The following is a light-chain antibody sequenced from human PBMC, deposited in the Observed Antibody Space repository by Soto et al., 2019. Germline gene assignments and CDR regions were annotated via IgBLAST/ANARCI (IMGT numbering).Light chain of an antibody. Sequence: DIQMTQSPSTLSASVGDGVTITCRASQNIDNHLNWYQQKPGKALKVLIFQTSRLQSGVPSRFSGSGSGTDFTLTISRLEPEDFAVYYCQQYGSSSITFGQGTRLEIK. CDR1: QNIDNH. CDR2: QTS. CDR3: QQYGSSSIT. V-gene: IGKV1-39*01. J-gene: IGKJ5*01.